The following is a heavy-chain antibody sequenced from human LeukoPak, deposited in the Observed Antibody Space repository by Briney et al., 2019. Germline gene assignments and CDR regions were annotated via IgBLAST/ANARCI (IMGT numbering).Heavy chain of an antibody. J-gene: IGHJ4*02. CDR1: GFTFSSYW. Sequence: GGSLRLSCAVSGFTFSSYWMHWVRQAPGKGLEWVSVIYSGGSTYYADSVKGRFTISRDNSKNTLYLQMNSLRAEDTAVYYCARGLTRGFDFDYWGQGTLVTVSS. CDR2: IYSGGST. CDR3: ARGLTRGFDFDY. D-gene: IGHD2-2*01. V-gene: IGHV3-53*01.